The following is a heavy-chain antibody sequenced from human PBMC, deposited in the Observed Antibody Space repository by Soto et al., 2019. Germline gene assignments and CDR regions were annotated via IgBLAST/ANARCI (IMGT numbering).Heavy chain of an antibody. CDR1: GFTFSSYG. D-gene: IGHD3-16*02. CDR2: LWYDGSNK. J-gene: IGHJ4*02. CDR3: ARDDFMITFGGVIVPTLDY. Sequence: QVQLVESGGGVVQPGRSLRLSCAASGFTFSSYGMHWVRQAPGKGLEWVAVLWYDGSNKYYADSVKGRFTISRDNSKNTLYLQMNRLRAEDTAVYYCARDDFMITFGGVIVPTLDYWGQGTLVTVSS. V-gene: IGHV3-33*01.